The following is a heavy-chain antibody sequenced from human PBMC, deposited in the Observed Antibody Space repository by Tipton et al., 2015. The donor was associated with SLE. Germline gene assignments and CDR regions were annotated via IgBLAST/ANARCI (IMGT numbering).Heavy chain of an antibody. D-gene: IGHD3-22*01. CDR1: GASISGYF. Sequence: TLSLTCIVSGASISGYFWSWIRQPPGKGLEWVGTVYYTANTFYNPSLKSRVTISVDTSKNQFSPNLSSVTAADTAVYYCARDEYRYDTTGYHLLGHFDFWGQGTLVTVSS. V-gene: IGHV4-59*12. J-gene: IGHJ4*02. CDR2: VYYTANT. CDR3: ARDEYRYDTTGYHLLGHFDF.